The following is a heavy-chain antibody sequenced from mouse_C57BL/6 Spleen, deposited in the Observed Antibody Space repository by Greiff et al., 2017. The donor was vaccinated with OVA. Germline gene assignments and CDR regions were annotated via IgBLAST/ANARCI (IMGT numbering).Heavy chain of an antibody. CDR1: GYTFTSYW. J-gene: IGHJ2*01. CDR3: ARKGDYYGNFDY. CDR2: IDPSDSYT. V-gene: IGHV1-50*01. D-gene: IGHD1-1*01. Sequence: QVQLQQPGAELVKPGASVKLSCKASGYTFTSYWMQWVKQRPGQGLEWIGEIDPSDSYTNYNQKFKGKATLTVDTSSSTAYMQLSSLTSEDSAVYYCARKGDYYGNFDYWGQGTTLTVSS.